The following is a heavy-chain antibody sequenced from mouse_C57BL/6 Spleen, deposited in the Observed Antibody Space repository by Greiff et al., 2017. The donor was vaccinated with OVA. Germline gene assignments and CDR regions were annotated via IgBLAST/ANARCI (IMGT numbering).Heavy chain of an antibody. CDR1: GYTFTDYE. CDR2: IDPETGGT. CDR3: TRGNYDYDRAMDY. Sequence: QVQLQQSGAELVRPGASVTLSCKASGYTFTDYEMHWVKQTPVHGLEWIGAIDPETGGTAYNQKFKGKAILTADKSSSTAYMELRSLTSEDSAVYYCTRGNYDYDRAMDYWGQGTSVTVSS. J-gene: IGHJ4*01. D-gene: IGHD2-4*01. V-gene: IGHV1-15*01.